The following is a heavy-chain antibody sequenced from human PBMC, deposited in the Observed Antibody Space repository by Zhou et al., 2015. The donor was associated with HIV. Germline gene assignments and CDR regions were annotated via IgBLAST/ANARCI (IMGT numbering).Heavy chain of an antibody. CDR3: RLFWSGYYGTDAFDI. Sequence: QVQLVQSGAEVKKPGASVKVSCKASGYTFTSYDINWVRQATGQGLEWMGWMNPNSGNTGYAQKFQGRVTMTRNTSISTAYMELSSLRSEDTAVYYCRLFWSGYYGTDAFDIWGQGTMVTVSS. CDR2: MNPNSGNT. CDR1: GYTFTSYD. J-gene: IGHJ3*02. D-gene: IGHD3-3*01. V-gene: IGHV1-8*01.